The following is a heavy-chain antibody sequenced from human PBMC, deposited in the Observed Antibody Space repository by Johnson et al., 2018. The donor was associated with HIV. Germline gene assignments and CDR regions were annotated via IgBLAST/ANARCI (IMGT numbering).Heavy chain of an antibody. J-gene: IGHJ3*02. CDR2: ISYDGSNK. CDR3: ARDLVYGGNFRAFDI. Sequence: QVQLVESGGGLVQPGGPLRLSCVASGFTVSSDYMSWVRQAPGKGLEWVAVISYDGSNKYYADSVKGRFTISRDNAKNSLYLQMNSLRAEDTAVYYCARDLVYGGNFRAFDIWGQGTMVTVSS. CDR1: GFTVSSDY. V-gene: IGHV3-30-3*01. D-gene: IGHD4-23*01.